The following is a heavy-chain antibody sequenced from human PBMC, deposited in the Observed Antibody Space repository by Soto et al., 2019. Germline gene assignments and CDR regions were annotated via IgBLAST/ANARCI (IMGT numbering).Heavy chain of an antibody. Sequence: GGSLRLSCAASRFAFSNAWVSWVRQAPGKGLEWVGRIKSKTDGGTTDYAAPVKGRFAISRDDSKNTVYLQMNSLKTEDTAVYYCTTDDPINKHWGQGTLVTVSS. CDR3: TTDDPINKH. V-gene: IGHV3-15*01. CDR2: IKSKTDGGTT. CDR1: RFAFSNAW. J-gene: IGHJ4*02.